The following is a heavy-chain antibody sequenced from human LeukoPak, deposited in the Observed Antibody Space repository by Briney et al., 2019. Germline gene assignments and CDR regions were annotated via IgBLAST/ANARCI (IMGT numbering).Heavy chain of an antibody. D-gene: IGHD5-18*01. J-gene: IGHJ4*02. V-gene: IGHV3-48*03. CDR3: ARDSRTPGYSYGPRLDY. Sequence: GGSLRLSCAASGFTFSSYEMNWVRQAPGKRLEWVSYISSSGSTIYYADSVKGRFTISRDNAKNSLYLQMNSLRAEDTAVYYCARDSRTPGYSYGPRLDYWGQGTLVTVSS. CDR1: GFTFSSYE. CDR2: ISSSGSTI.